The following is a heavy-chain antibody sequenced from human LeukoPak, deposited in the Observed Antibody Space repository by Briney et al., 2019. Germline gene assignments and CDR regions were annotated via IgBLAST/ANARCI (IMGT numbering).Heavy chain of an antibody. CDR1: GYTFTSYD. Sequence: ASVKVSCKASGYTFTSYDINWVRQATGQGLEWMGWMNPNSGNTGYAQKFQGRVTITRNTSISTAYMELSSLRSEDTAVYYCARGSAYYYDSSGLFDYWGQGTLVTVSS. V-gene: IGHV1-8*03. D-gene: IGHD3-22*01. CDR2: MNPNSGNT. J-gene: IGHJ4*02. CDR3: ARGSAYYYDSSGLFDY.